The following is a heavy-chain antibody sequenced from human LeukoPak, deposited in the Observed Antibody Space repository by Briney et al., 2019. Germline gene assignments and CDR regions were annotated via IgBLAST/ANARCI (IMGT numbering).Heavy chain of an antibody. CDR2: IYTSGST. V-gene: IGHV4-4*07. CDR3: AKSSYSIFDY. CDR1: GASISSYY. Sequence: SETLSLTCTVSGASISSYYWSWIRQPAGKGLEWIGRIYTSGSTNYTPSLKSRVTMSVDTSKNQFSLKLSSVTAADTAVYYCAKSSYSIFDYWGQGTLVTVSS. J-gene: IGHJ4*02. D-gene: IGHD5-18*01.